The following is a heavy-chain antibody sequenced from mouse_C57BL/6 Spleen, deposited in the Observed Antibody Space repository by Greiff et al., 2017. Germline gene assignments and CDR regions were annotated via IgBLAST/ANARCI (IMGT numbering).Heavy chain of an antibody. V-gene: IGHV1-7*01. J-gene: IGHJ4*01. Sequence: VQLQQSGAELAKPGASVKLSCKASGYTFTSYWMHWVKQRPGQGLEWIGYINPSSGYTKYNQKFKDKATLTADKSSSTAYMQLSSLTYEDSAVYYGARRDYGYDGPYYYAMDYWGQGTSVTVSS. CDR2: INPSSGYT. D-gene: IGHD2-2*01. CDR1: GYTFTSYW. CDR3: ARRDYGYDGPYYYAMDY.